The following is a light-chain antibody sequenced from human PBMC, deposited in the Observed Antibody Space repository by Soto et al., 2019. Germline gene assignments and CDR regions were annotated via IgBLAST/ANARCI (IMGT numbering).Light chain of an antibody. CDR3: QQYYSFPWT. V-gene: IGKV1-8*01. CDR1: QGISSY. Sequence: IRLTQSPSSLSSSTGDRGTLTCRASQGISSYLAWYKQKPGKAPELLIYAASTLQSGVPSRFSGSGSGTDFTLTISCLQSEDFETYYCQQYYSFPWTFGQGTKVDIK. CDR2: AAS. J-gene: IGKJ1*01.